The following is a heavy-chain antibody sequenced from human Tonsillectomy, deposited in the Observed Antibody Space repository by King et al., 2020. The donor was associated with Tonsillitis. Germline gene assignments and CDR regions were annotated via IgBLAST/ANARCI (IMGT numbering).Heavy chain of an antibody. J-gene: IGHJ3*02. CDR1: GFTFSNYS. Sequence: VQLVESGGGLVKPGGSLRLSCAASGFTFSNYSINWVRQAPGKGLEWVSSISSSGNSIYYADSLKGRFTVSRDNAHNSLYLQMNSLRAEDTAVYYCARDPADCVGDCGAFDIWGPGTMVTVSS. D-gene: IGHD2-21*02. CDR3: ARDPADCVGDCGAFDI. CDR2: ISSSGNSI. V-gene: IGHV3-21*01.